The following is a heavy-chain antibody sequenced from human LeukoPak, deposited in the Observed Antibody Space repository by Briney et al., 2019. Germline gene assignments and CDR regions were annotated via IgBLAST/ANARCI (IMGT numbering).Heavy chain of an antibody. CDR2: IAYDGSRA. D-gene: IGHD1-14*01. Sequence: GRSLGLSCAGSGFTFGGYGMHWFRQTPGKGLEWVAVIAYDGSRAFYADSVKGRFTISRDNSKNTMSVQMDDLRAEDTAVYYCTRYNNDHFDYWGQGTLVTVSS. CDR3: TRYNNDHFDY. V-gene: IGHV3-33*01. J-gene: IGHJ4*02. CDR1: GFTFGGYG.